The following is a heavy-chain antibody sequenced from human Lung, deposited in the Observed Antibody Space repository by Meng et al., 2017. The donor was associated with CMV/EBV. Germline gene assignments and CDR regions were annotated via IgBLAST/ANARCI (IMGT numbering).Heavy chain of an antibody. CDR1: GFSLSTSGVG. V-gene: IGHV2-5*02. CDR3: ARAAARPSDWFDP. J-gene: IGHJ5*02. D-gene: IGHD6-6*01. Sequence: IPVQHSGPTLVTPTQTLPLPCTFSGFSLSTSGVGVGCIRQPPGKALECLAIIYGDDEKRYSPSLESRLTVTKDTSKNQVVLTMTNMVPVDTATYYCARAAARPSDWFDPWGQGTLVTVSS. CDR2: IYGDDEK.